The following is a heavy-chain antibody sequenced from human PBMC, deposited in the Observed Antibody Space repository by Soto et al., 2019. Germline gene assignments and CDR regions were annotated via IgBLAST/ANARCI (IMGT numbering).Heavy chain of an antibody. D-gene: IGHD2-2*01. CDR3: ARHGGDIVVVPAAPRWFDP. Sequence: SETLSLTCTVSGGSISSSSYYWGWIRQPPGKGLEWIGSIYYSGSTYYNPSLKSRVTISVDTSKNQFSLKLSSVTAADTAVYYCARHGGDIVVVPAAPRWFDPWGQGTLVTVSS. V-gene: IGHV4-39*01. CDR1: GGSISSSSYY. J-gene: IGHJ5*02. CDR2: IYYSGST.